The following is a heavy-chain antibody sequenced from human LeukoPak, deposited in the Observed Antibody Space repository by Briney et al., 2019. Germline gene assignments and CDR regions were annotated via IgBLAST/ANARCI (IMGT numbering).Heavy chain of an antibody. CDR2: IYTSGST. V-gene: IGHV4-61*02. Sequence: SQTLSLTCTVSGGSISRGSYYWSWNRRPAGKGLEWIGRIYTSGSTNYNPSLKSRVTISVDTSKNQFSLKLSSVTAADTAVYYCASSGGYCSSTSCLYYFDYWGQGTLVTVSS. CDR1: GGSISRGSYY. D-gene: IGHD2-2*03. CDR3: ASSGGYCSSTSCLYYFDY. J-gene: IGHJ4*02.